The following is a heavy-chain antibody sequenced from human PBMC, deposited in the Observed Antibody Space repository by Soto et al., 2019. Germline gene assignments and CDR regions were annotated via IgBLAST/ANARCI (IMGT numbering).Heavy chain of an antibody. CDR1: DFTFADDA. V-gene: IGHV3-9*01. Sequence: SPRLSCAAPDFTFADDAMHWVRQAPGKGLEWVSSISWNSGRIGYADSVKGRFTISRDNAKNSLYLQMNSLRTEDTALYYCAKDHYYDSSGQNWFDPWGQGT. D-gene: IGHD3-22*01. CDR3: AKDHYYDSSGQNWFDP. J-gene: IGHJ5*02. CDR2: ISWNSGRI.